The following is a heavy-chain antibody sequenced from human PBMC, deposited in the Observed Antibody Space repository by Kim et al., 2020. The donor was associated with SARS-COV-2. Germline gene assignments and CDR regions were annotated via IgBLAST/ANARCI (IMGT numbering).Heavy chain of an antibody. CDR1: GFTFSSYS. CDR3: ARDKFVDTADEGEGDAFDI. Sequence: GGSLRLSCAASGFTFSSYSMNWVRQAPGKGLEWVSYISSSSSTIYYADSVKGRFTISRDNAKNSLYLQMNSLRDEDTAVYYCARDKFVDTADEGEGDAFDIWGQGTMVTVSS. D-gene: IGHD5-18*01. V-gene: IGHV3-48*02. CDR2: ISSSSSTI. J-gene: IGHJ3*02.